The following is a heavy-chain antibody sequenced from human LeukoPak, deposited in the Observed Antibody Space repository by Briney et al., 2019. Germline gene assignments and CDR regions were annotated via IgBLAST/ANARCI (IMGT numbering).Heavy chain of an antibody. V-gene: IGHV3-23*01. CDR2: IIGSGVST. Sequence: GGSLRLSCAASGFTFSAYAMSWVRQAPGKGLEWVSAIIGSGVSTYYADSVKGRFTISRDNAKNSLYLQMSSLRAEDTAVYYCARGREHYDILTGSGYYMDVWGKGTTVTVSS. CDR3: ARGREHYDILTGSGYYMDV. J-gene: IGHJ6*03. D-gene: IGHD3-9*01. CDR1: GFTFSAYA.